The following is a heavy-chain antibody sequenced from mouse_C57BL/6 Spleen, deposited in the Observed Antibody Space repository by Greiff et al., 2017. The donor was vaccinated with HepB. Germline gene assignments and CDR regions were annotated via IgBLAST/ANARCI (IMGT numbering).Heavy chain of an antibody. CDR2: IDPSDSYT. CDR3: ARRDGGDWFAY. Sequence: QVQLQQPGAELVKPGASVKLSCKASGYTFTSYWLQWVKQRPGQGLEWIGEIDPSDSYTNYNQKFKGKATLTVYTSSSTAYMQLSSLTSEDSAVYYCARRDGGDWFAYWGQGTLGTVSA. CDR1: GYTFTSYW. V-gene: IGHV1-50*01. D-gene: IGHD3-3*01. J-gene: IGHJ3*01.